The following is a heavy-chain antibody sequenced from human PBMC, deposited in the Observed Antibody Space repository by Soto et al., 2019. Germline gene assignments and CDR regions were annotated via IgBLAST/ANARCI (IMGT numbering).Heavy chain of an antibody. J-gene: IGHJ4*02. Sequence: EVQLVESGGGLVQPGGSLRLSCAASGFNLGSYWMHWVRQAPGKGLVWVSRINDYGTTINYAESVEGRFTISRDDAKGEVYLQMNNLRAQDPAVYFCARGGLEPFDYWGQGALVTVSS. CDR2: INDYGTTI. V-gene: IGHV3-74*01. CDR3: ARGGLEPFDY. CDR1: GFNLGSYW.